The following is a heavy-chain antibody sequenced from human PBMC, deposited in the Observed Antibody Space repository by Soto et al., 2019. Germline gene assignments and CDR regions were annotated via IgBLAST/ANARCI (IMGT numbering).Heavy chain of an antibody. D-gene: IGHD3-22*01. J-gene: IGHJ4*02. CDR2: IKSKTDGGTK. V-gene: IGHV3-15*01. Sequence: EVQLVESGGGLVKPGGSLGLSCAASGFTFSNAWMSWVRQAPGKGLEWVGRIKSKTDGGTKDYAAHVKGRFTISRDDSDNTLYLQMNSLNTEDTAVYYCTTDPINYNDSSSSPAPDYWGQGTLVTVSS. CDR1: GFTFSNAW. CDR3: TTDPINYNDSSSSPAPDY.